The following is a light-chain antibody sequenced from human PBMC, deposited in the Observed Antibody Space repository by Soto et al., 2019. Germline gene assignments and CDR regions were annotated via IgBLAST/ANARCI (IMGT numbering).Light chain of an antibody. CDR2: GAS. V-gene: IGKV3-20*01. CDR1: QSVSSSS. CDR3: QHYGASPKYT. Sequence: EIVLTQSPGTLSLSPGQRATLSCRASQSVSSSSLAWYQQRPGQAPRLLIYGASRRATGIPDRFSGSGSGTDFTLTISRLEPEEFEVYYCQHYGASPKYTFGQGTKLEIK. J-gene: IGKJ2*01.